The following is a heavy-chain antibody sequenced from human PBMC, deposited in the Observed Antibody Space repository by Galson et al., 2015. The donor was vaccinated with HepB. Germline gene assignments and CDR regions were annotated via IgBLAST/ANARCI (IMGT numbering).Heavy chain of an antibody. D-gene: IGHD3-22*01. J-gene: IGHJ4*02. V-gene: IGHV3-30*02. CDR1: GFTFSSYG. CDR2: IRYDGSNK. Sequence: SPRLSCAASGFTFSSYGMHWVRQAPGKGLEWVAFIRYDGSNKYYADSVKGRFTISRDNSKNTLYLQMNSLRAEDTAVYYCAKDLKASSGYPPDYWGQGTLVTVSS. CDR3: AKDLKASSGYPPDY.